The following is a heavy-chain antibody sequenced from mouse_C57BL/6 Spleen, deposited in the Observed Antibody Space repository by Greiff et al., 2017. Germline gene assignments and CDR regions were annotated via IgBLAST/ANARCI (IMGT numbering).Heavy chain of an antibody. V-gene: IGHV5-17*01. CDR3: ARRDGWFAY. J-gene: IGHJ3*01. CDR2: ISSGSSTI. Sequence: DVHLVESGGGLVKPGGSLKLSCAASGFTFSDYGMHWVRQAPEKGLEWVAYISSGSSTIYYADPVKGRFTISRDNAKNTLYLQMTSLRSEDTAMYYCARRDGWFAYWGQGTLVTVSA. CDR1: GFTFSDYG. D-gene: IGHD3-3*01.